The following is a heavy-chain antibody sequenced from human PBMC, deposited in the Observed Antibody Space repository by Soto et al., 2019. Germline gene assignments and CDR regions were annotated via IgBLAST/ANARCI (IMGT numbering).Heavy chain of an antibody. Sequence: GESLKISCKGSGYSFTSYWISWVRQMPGKGLEWMGRIDPSDSYTNYSPSFQGHVTISADKSISTAYLQWRSLKASDTAMYYCAISNTIFGVVDYYYYGMDGWGQGTTVTV. CDR2: IDPSDSYT. V-gene: IGHV5-10-1*01. CDR3: AISNTIFGVVDYYYYGMDG. CDR1: GYSFTSYW. J-gene: IGHJ6*02. D-gene: IGHD3-3*01.